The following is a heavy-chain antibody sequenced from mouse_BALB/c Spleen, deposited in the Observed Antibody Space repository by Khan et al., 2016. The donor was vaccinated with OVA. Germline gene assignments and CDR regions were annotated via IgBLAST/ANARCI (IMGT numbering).Heavy chain of an antibody. CDR3: TRDGNYAHVFFDV. D-gene: IGHD2-1*01. V-gene: IGHV5-6-4*01. CDR2: ISSGATYT. CDR1: GFTFSSYT. Sequence: EVELVESGGGLVKPGGSLKLSCAASGFTFSSYTLSWVRQNPEKRLEWVATISSGATYTNYPARVKGRSTLHSDNAKNTLYLQMSSLKSEDAAMYYCTRDGNYAHVFFDVWGAGTTVTVSS. J-gene: IGHJ1*01.